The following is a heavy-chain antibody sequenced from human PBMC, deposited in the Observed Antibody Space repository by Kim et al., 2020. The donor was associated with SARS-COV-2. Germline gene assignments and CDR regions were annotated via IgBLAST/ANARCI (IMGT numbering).Heavy chain of an antibody. Sequence: SETLSLTCAVYGGSFSGYYWSWIRQPPGKGLEWIGEINHSGSTNYNPSLKSRVTISVDTSKNQFSLKLSSVTAADTAVYYCARVLGYCGSTSCYTGRGYYYYYGMDVWGQGTTVTVSS. V-gene: IGHV4-34*01. CDR2: INHSGST. J-gene: IGHJ6*02. D-gene: IGHD2-2*02. CDR1: GGSFSGYY. CDR3: ARVLGYCGSTSCYTGRGYYYYYGMDV.